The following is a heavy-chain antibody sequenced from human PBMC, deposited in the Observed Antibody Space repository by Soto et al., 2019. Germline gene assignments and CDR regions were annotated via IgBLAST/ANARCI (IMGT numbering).Heavy chain of an antibody. CDR2: TSHDGRKP. CDR3: AKESSPPYCSGGSCYLGGWGY. D-gene: IGHD2-15*01. Sequence: QVQLVESGGGVVQPGGSLRLSCAGSGFTFTNYGMHWVRQAPGKGLEWVALTSHDGRKPYYADSVRGRFTISRDDSKNTLYLQMNSLRAEDTAMYYCAKESSPPYCSGGSCYLGGWGYWGQGTLVTVSS. CDR1: GFTFTNYG. V-gene: IGHV3-30*18. J-gene: IGHJ4*02.